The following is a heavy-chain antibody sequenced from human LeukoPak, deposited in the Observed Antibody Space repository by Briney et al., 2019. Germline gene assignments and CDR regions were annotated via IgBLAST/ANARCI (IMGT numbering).Heavy chain of an antibody. V-gene: IGHV1-2*02. Sequence: GASVKVSCKASGYTFTSYGISWVRQAPGQGLEWMGWINPSSGDTNYAQKFQGRVTMTRDTSISTAYMELIRLRSDDTAVYYCAPDCSSSKCWRAFDIWGQGTMVTVSS. CDR2: INPSSGDT. J-gene: IGHJ3*02. CDR1: GYTFTSYG. CDR3: APDCSSSKCWRAFDI. D-gene: IGHD2-2*01.